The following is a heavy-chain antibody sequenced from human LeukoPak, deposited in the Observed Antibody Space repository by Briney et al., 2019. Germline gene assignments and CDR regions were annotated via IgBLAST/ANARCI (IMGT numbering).Heavy chain of an antibody. V-gene: IGHV4-59*12. CDR1: GGSISSYY. CDR3: ARVYYDSSGIDY. Sequence: SETLSLTCTVSGGSISSYYWSWLRQPPGKGLEWIGYIYYSGSTNYNPSLKSRVTMSVDTSKNQFSLRLSSVTAADTAVYYCARVYYDSSGIDYWGQGTLVTVSS. CDR2: IYYSGST. J-gene: IGHJ4*02. D-gene: IGHD3-22*01.